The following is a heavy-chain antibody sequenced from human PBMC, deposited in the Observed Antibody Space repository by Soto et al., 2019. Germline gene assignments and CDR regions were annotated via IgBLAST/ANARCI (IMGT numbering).Heavy chain of an antibody. CDR3: ASTDILTGYDY. Sequence: GASVKVSCKASGYTFTSYYMHWVRQAPGQGLEWMGIINPSGGSTSYAQKFQGRVTMTRDTSTSTAYMELSSLRSEDTAVYYCASTDILTGYDYWGQGTLVTVSS. V-gene: IGHV1-46*01. CDR1: GYTFTSYY. J-gene: IGHJ4*02. D-gene: IGHD3-9*01. CDR2: INPSGGST.